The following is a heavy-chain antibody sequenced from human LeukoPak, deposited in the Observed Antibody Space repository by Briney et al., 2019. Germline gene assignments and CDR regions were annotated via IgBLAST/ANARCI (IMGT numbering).Heavy chain of an antibody. CDR3: ARDQDSSSPGYFDL. V-gene: IGHV4-34*01. D-gene: IGHD6-6*01. Sequence: SETLSLTCAVYGGSFSGYYWSWIRQPPGKGLEWIGYIYHSGSTYYNPSLKSRVTISVDRSKNQFSLKLSSVTAADTAVYYCARDQDSSSPGYFDLWGRGTLVTVSS. J-gene: IGHJ2*01. CDR2: IYHSGST. CDR1: GGSFSGYY.